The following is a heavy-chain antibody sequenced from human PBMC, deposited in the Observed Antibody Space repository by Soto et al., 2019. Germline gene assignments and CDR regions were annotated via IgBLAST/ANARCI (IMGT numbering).Heavy chain of an antibody. D-gene: IGHD3-3*01. Sequence: GESLKISCKGSGYSFTSYWIGWVRQMPGKGLEWKGIIYPGDSDTRYSPSFQGQVTFSADKSISTAYLQWSSLKASDTAMYYCARQIFGVVTVDAFDIWGQGTMVTVSS. V-gene: IGHV5-51*01. CDR1: GYSFTSYW. CDR2: IYPGDSDT. J-gene: IGHJ3*02. CDR3: ARQIFGVVTVDAFDI.